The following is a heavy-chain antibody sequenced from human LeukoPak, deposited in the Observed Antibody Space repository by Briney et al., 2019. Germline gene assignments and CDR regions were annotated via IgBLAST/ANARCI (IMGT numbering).Heavy chain of an antibody. CDR3: AREDVVVEAFDI. D-gene: IGHD2-15*01. CDR2: IIPILGIP. Sequence: SVKVSCKASGGTFSSQAISWVRQAPGQGLEWMGRIIPILGIPNYAQKFQGRVTITADRSTSTAYMELSSLRSEGTAVYYCAREDVVVEAFDIWGQGTMVTVSS. J-gene: IGHJ3*02. CDR1: GGTFSSQA. V-gene: IGHV1-69*04.